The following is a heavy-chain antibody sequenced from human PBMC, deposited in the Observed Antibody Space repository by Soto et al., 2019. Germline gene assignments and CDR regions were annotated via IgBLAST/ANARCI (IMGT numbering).Heavy chain of an antibody. D-gene: IGHD3-10*01. CDR3: ARHRWGSGSYSGLLDF. V-gene: IGHV4-39*01. CDR2: VHYSGSA. J-gene: IGHJ4*02. Sequence: SETLSLTCSVSGGSISTSSYFWGWIRQPPGKGLEWVGAVHYSGSANYRSSLQSRVTISVDTSQNQFSLRLRSVAAADTAVYYCARHRWGSGSYSGLLDFWGQGALVTVSS. CDR1: GGSISTSSYF.